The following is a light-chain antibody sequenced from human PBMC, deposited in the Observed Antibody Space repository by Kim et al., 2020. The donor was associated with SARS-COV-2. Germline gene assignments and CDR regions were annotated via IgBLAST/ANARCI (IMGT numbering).Light chain of an antibody. Sequence: PGRNATLACRASQSVSGIFLAWYQQKPCQAPRLLIYDASRRAADIPDRFSGSGSGTDFTFTIGRLEPEDFAVYYCQQYGTSPPITFGQGTRLEIK. V-gene: IGKV3-20*01. CDR3: QQYGTSPPIT. CDR1: QSVSGIF. J-gene: IGKJ5*01. CDR2: DAS.